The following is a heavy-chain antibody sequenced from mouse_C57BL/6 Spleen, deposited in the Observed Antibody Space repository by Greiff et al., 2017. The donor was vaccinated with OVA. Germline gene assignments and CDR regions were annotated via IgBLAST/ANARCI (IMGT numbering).Heavy chain of an antibody. D-gene: IGHD3-2*02. CDR1: GYTFTSYW. Sequence: QVQLQQPGAELVKPGASVKLSCKASGYTFTSYWMHWVKQRPGQGLEWIGMIHPNSGSTNYNEKFKSKATLTVDKSSSTAYMQLSSLTSEDSAVDYCARVGTAQAPFDYWGKGTTLTVSS. V-gene: IGHV1-64*01. CDR3: ARVGTAQAPFDY. CDR2: IHPNSGST. J-gene: IGHJ2*01.